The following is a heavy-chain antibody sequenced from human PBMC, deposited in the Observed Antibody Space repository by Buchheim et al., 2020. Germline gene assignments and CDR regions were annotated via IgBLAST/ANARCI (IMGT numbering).Heavy chain of an antibody. J-gene: IGHJ5*02. CDR1: GFSLSTSAR. CDR3: AHRRGIAAPRGWFDP. V-gene: IGHV2-70*04. D-gene: IGHD6-6*01. Sequence: QVTLKESGPALVKPTQTLTLTCTFSGFSLSTSARVSWIRQPPGKALEWLARIDWDDDKFYSASLKTRLTISKDTSKNQVVLTMTNMDPVDTATYYCAHRRGIAAPRGWFDPWGQGTL. CDR2: IDWDDDK.